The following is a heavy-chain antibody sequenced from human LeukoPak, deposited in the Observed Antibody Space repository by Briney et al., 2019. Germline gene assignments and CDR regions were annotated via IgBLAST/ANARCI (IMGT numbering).Heavy chain of an antibody. CDR3: ARLGYSGYQYEWYFDY. D-gene: IGHD5-12*01. CDR2: IYHSGST. CDR1: GYSISSGYY. V-gene: IGHV4-38-2*01. J-gene: IGHJ4*02. Sequence: SETLSLTCAVSGYSISSGYYWGWIRQPPGKGLEWIGSIYHSGSTYYNPSLKSRVTISVDTSKNQFSLKLSSVTAADTAVYYCARLGYSGYQYEWYFDYWGQGTLVTVSS.